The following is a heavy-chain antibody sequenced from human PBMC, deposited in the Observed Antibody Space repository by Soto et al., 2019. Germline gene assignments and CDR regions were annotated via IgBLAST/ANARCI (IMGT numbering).Heavy chain of an antibody. Sequence: SETLSLSCTVSGGSISSYYWCWIRQPPGKGLEWIGYIYYSGSTNYNPSLKSRVTISVDTSKNQFSLKLSSVTAADTAVYYCARYPKMGSWFDPWGQGTLVTVSS. CDR2: IYYSGST. CDR3: ARYPKMGSWFDP. D-gene: IGHD2-8*01. V-gene: IGHV4-59*08. J-gene: IGHJ5*02. CDR1: GGSISSYY.